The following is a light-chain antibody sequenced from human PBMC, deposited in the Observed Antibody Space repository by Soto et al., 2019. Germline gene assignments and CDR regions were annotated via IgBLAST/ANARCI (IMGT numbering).Light chain of an antibody. CDR2: AAS. J-gene: IGKJ2*01. Sequence: DIQMTQSPSSLSASVGDRVTITCRASQNISDYLNWYHQKPGKAPNLLIYAASSLQEGVPLRFSGSGSGTDFTLTVSSLQPEDFATYYCKQTYSTSSYTFGQGTKLDIK. CDR1: QNISDY. CDR3: KQTYSTSSYT. V-gene: IGKV1-39*01.